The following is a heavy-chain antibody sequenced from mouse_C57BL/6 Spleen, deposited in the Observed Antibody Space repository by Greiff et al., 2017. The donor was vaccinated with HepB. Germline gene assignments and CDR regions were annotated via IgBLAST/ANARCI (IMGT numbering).Heavy chain of an antibody. CDR2: ISSGSSTI. Sequence: LMESGGGLVKPGGSLKLSCAASGFTFSDYGMHWVRQAPEKGLEWVAYISSGSSTIYYADTVKGRFTISRDNAKNTLFLQMTSLRSEDTAMYYCARPGYYGSIFAYWGQGTLVTVSA. CDR1: GFTFSDYG. J-gene: IGHJ3*01. D-gene: IGHD1-1*01. CDR3: ARPGYYGSIFAY. V-gene: IGHV5-17*01.